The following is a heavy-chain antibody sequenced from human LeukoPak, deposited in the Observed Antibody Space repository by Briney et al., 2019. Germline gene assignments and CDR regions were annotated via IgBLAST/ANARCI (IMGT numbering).Heavy chain of an antibody. CDR2: MNPNSGDT. CDR3: GRGLGSYDSSELTWPMISF. D-gene: IGHD3-22*01. CDR1: GYTFTNYE. Sequence: ASVKVSCKASGYTFTNYEINWVRQATGRGLEWMGWMNPNSGDTAFAQKFQGRISMTRSTSISTAYMELSSLRSEDTAVYYCGRGLGSYDSSELTWPMISFWGQGTVVTVSS. J-gene: IGHJ4*02. V-gene: IGHV1-8*01.